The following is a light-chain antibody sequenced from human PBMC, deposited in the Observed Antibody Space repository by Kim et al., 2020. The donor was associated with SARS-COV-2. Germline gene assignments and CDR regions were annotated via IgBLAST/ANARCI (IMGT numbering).Light chain of an antibody. CDR2: RNN. CDR3: AAWDDSLSGKV. J-gene: IGLJ2*01. Sequence: GQRVTISCSGSSSNIGSNYVYWYQQVPGTAPKVLIYRNNQRPSGVPDRFSGSKSGTSASLAISGLRSEDEADYYCAAWDDSLSGKVFGGGTQLTVL. CDR1: SSNIGSNY. V-gene: IGLV1-47*01.